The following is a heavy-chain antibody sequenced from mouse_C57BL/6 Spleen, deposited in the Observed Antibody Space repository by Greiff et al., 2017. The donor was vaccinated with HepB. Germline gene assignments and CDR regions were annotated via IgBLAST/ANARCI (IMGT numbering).Heavy chain of an antibody. CDR3: ARWNYRGYAMDY. V-gene: IGHV1-26*01. CDR1: GYTFTDYY. D-gene: IGHD2-14*01. CDR2: INPNNGGT. Sequence: VQLQQSGPELVKPGASVKISCKASGYTFTDYYMNWVKQSHGQSLEWIGDINPNNGGTSYNQKFKGKATLTVDKSSSTAYMELRSLTSEDSAVYYCARWNYRGYAMDYWGQGTSVTVSS. J-gene: IGHJ4*01.